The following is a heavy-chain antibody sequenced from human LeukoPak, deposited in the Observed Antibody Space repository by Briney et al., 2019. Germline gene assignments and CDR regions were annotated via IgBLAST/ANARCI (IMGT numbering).Heavy chain of an antibody. CDR1: GYPFYTYG. V-gene: IGHV1-2*02. Sequence: GASVKVSCKASGYPFYTYGLSWVRQAPGQGLEWMGWINPNSGGTNYAQKFQGRVTMTRDASISTAYMELSRLRSDDTAVYYCARDLGYCSSTSCYFGVFDPWGRGTLVTVSS. CDR3: ARDLGYCSSTSCYFGVFDP. D-gene: IGHD2-2*01. CDR2: INPNSGGT. J-gene: IGHJ5*02.